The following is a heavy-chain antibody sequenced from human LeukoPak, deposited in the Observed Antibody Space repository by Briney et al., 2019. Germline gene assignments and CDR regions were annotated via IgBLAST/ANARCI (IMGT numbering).Heavy chain of an antibody. J-gene: IGHJ4*02. V-gene: IGHV4-39*07. CDR3: ARVPKRRLLADY. Sequence: SETLSLTCTVSGGSISSSSYYWGWIRQPPGKGLEWIGNINYSGTTYYNPSLKSRVIISVDTSRNQFSLKLTSGTAADTAVYFCARVPKRRLLADYWGQGTLVTVSS. CDR2: INYSGTT. CDR1: GGSISSSSYY. D-gene: IGHD1-26*01.